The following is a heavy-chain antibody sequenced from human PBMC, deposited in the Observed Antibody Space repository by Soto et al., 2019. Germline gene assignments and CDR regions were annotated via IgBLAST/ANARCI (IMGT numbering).Heavy chain of an antibody. CDR1: GFTFSSYG. D-gene: IGHD3-22*01. J-gene: IGHJ6*02. CDR3: ASIDKSGSYYYYGMDV. CDR2: ISYDGSNK. V-gene: IGHV3-30*03. Sequence: GGSLRLSCAASGFTFSSYGMHWVRQAPGKGLEWVAVISYDGSNKYYADSVKGRFTISRDNSKNTLYLQMNSLRAEDTAVYYCASIDKSGSYYYYGMDVWGQGTTVTVSS.